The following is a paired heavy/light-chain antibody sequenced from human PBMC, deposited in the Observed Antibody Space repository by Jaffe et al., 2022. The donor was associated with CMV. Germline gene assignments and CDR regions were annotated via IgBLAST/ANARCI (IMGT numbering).Heavy chain of an antibody. CDR1: GFTFNSYG. J-gene: IGHJ5*02. Sequence: QVQLVESGGGVVHPGRSLRLSCAASGFTFNSYGMHWVRQAPGKGLEWLAVIWHDGNTKKYADSVKGRFTVSRDNSKNTLYLQMNSLRAEDTALYYCARDKTTVTTLRRKGLDLWGQGTLVTVSS. CDR2: IWHDGNTK. D-gene: IGHD4-17*01. CDR3: ARDKTTVTTLRRKGLDL. V-gene: IGHV3-33*01.
Light chain of an antibody. CDR2: LGS. J-gene: IGKJ4*01. CDR3: MQALQTPFT. Sequence: DIVVTQSPLSLPVTPGEPASISCRSSQSLLHSNGYNYLDWYLQKPGKSPQLLIYLGSNRASGVPDRFSGSGSGTDFTLKISRVEAEDVGVYYCMQALQTPFTFGGGTKVEVK. V-gene: IGKV2-28*01. CDR1: QSLLHSNGYNY.